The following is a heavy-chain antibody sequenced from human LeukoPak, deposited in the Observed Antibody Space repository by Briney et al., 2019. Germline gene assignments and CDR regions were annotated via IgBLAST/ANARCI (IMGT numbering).Heavy chain of an antibody. J-gene: IGHJ4*02. CDR3: AKYAAGTD. V-gene: IGHV3-23*01. Sequence: GGSLRLSCAVSGITLSNYGMSWVRQAPGKGLEWVSAISGSGENTYYADSVKGRFTISRDNSKNTLYLQMNSLRAEDTAIYYCAKYAAGTDWGQGTLVTVSS. CDR2: ISGSGENT. CDR1: GITLSNYG. D-gene: IGHD2-2*01.